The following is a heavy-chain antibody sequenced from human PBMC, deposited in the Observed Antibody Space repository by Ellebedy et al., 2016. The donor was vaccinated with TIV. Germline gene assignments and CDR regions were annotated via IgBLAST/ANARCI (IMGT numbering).Heavy chain of an antibody. Sequence: GESLKISCAASGLNFRSYWMTWVRQAPGKELEWVAKIRQEGDEIYYVESVKGRFTISRDNAKNSLFLQMNSLRVEDTAVYYCARRASYGDYAVQVNPWFDPWGQGTLVTVSS. CDR1: GLNFRSYW. J-gene: IGHJ5*02. CDR3: ARRASYGDYAVQVNPWFDP. D-gene: IGHD4-17*01. CDR2: IRQEGDEI. V-gene: IGHV3-7*01.